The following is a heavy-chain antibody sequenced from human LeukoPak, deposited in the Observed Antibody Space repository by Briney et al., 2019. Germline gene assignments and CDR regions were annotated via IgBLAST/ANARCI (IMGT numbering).Heavy chain of an antibody. D-gene: IGHD5-18*01. CDR1: GFTFSNYG. CDR3: ARGGYSNGLLPPFDY. Sequence: GGSLRLSCAASGFTFSNYGMHWVRQAPGKGLEWLAVISYDGSNKYYADSVKGRFTISRDNSKNTLYLQMNSLRVEDTAVYYCARGGYSNGLLPPFDYWGQGTLVTVSS. V-gene: IGHV3-30*03. CDR2: ISYDGSNK. J-gene: IGHJ4*02.